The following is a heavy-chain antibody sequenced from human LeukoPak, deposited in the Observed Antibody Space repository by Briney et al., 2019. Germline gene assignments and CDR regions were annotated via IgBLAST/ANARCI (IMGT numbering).Heavy chain of an antibody. J-gene: IGHJ4*02. CDR2: INPNSGGT. D-gene: IGHD4-17*01. V-gene: IGHV1-2*02. Sequence: ASVKVSCKASGYTFTSYGISWVRQAPGQGLEWMGWINPNSGGTNYAQKFQGRVTMTRDTSISTAYMELSRLRSDDTAVYYCARSSDYGDYSFDYWGQGTLVTVSS. CDR3: ARSSDYGDYSFDY. CDR1: GYTFTSYG.